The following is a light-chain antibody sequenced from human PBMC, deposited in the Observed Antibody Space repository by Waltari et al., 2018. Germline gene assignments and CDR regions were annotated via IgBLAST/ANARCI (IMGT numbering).Light chain of an antibody. CDR1: QSVSSQ. CDR3: QQCNNSPPT. Sequence: IVLPQSPATLSLSPGAGATLSCRASQSVSSQLVWYQQKRGQAPRLLIYDASNRATGIPARFSGSGSGTDFTLTISSLEPEDFAVYYCQQCNNSPPTFGQGTKVEIK. V-gene: IGKV3-11*01. CDR2: DAS. J-gene: IGKJ1*01.